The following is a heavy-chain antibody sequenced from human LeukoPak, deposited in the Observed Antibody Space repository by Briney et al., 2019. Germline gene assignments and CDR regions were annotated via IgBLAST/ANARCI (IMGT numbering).Heavy chain of an antibody. V-gene: IGHV3-23*01. CDR2: ISGSGGST. J-gene: IGHJ3*02. Sequence: GGSLRLSCAASGFTFSSYAMSWVRQAPGKGLEWVSAISGSGGSTYYADSVKGRFTISRDNSKNTLYLQMNSLRAEDTAVYYCARLRVVVVALDAFDIWGQGTMVTVSS. CDR3: ARLRVVVVALDAFDI. CDR1: GFTFSSYA. D-gene: IGHD2-15*01.